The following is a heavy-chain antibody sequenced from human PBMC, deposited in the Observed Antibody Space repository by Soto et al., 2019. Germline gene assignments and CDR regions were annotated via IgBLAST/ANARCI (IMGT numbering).Heavy chain of an antibody. D-gene: IGHD3-22*01. CDR1: GFTFSNYA. J-gene: IGHJ3*02. Sequence: QPXASLRLSGSASGFTFSNYAVHWVRHAPGKGLEYVSTTNSNGGSTYYADSVKGRFTISRDNSRNTLYLQMGSLRAEDTAVYYCVKGRSSGYDGAFDIWGQGTMVTVSS. CDR3: VKGRSSGYDGAFDI. CDR2: TNSNGGST. V-gene: IGHV3-64D*06.